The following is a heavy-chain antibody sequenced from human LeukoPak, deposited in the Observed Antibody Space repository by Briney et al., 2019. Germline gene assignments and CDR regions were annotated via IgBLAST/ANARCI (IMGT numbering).Heavy chain of an antibody. CDR3: AKVMAERRTLTPYFDY. Sequence: PGGSLRLPCAASGFTFSSYGIHWVRQAPGKGLEWVAVMSFDGTTTHYADSVKGRFFISRDTPMNTVNLQLNSLRAEDTAVYYCAKVMAERRTLTPYFDYWGQGALVTVSS. CDR2: MSFDGTTT. J-gene: IGHJ4*02. V-gene: IGHV3-30*18. D-gene: IGHD1-1*01. CDR1: GFTFSSYG.